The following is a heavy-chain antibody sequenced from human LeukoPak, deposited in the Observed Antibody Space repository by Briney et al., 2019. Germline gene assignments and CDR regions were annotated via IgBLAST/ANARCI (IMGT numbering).Heavy chain of an antibody. D-gene: IGHD3-10*01. CDR1: GYTFTSYG. J-gene: IGHJ5*02. V-gene: IGHV1-69*04. Sequence: GASVKVSCKASGYTFTSYGISWVRQAPGQGLEWMGRIIPILGIANYAQKFQGRVTITADKSTSTAYMELSSLRSEDTAVYYCARDVRSTANMVRGAPKQPPNWFDPWGQGTLVTVSS. CDR3: ARDVRSTANMVRGAPKQPPNWFDP. CDR2: IIPILGIA.